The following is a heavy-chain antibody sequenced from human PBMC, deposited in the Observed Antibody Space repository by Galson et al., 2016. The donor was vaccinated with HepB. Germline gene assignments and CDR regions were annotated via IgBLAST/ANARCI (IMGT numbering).Heavy chain of an antibody. CDR3: ARIQQLIPGFYFYGMDV. V-gene: IGHV2-26*01. J-gene: IGHJ6*02. D-gene: IGHD1-1*01. CDR1: GFSLNTAGLG. Sequence: PALVTPTQTLTLTCTVSGFSLNTAGLGVSWVRQPPGKALEWLGHIFSNDQKSYNTSLRTRVTISKDTSKSQVVLIMTNMAPVDTATYSYARIQQLIPGFYFYGMDVWGQGTTVTVSS. CDR2: IFSNDQK.